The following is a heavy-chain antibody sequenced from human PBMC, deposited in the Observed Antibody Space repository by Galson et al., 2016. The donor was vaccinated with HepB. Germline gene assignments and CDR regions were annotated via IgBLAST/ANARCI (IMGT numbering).Heavy chain of an antibody. J-gene: IGHJ4*02. CDR2: IFYSGTT. CDR1: GGSISRGDHY. V-gene: IGHV4-31*03. D-gene: IGHD5-24*01. Sequence: TLSLTCTVFGGSISRGDHYWSWIRQHPGKGLQWIGYIFYSGTTYYIPSLKSRITMSVDTSKNQFSLKLNSVTAPDTAIYYCGRGRAGYNYMDYWGQGALVTVSS. CDR3: GRGRAGYNYMDY.